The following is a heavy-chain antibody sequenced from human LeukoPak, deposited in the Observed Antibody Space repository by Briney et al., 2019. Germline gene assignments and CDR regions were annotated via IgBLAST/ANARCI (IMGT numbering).Heavy chain of an antibody. J-gene: IGHJ4*02. CDR1: GYTFTSYG. D-gene: IGHD6-19*01. CDR3: ARAPGYSSGWPGSYYFDY. V-gene: IGHV1-18*04. CDR2: ISAYNGNT. Sequence: ASVKVSCKASGYTFTSYGVSWVRQAPGQGLEWMGWISAYNGNTNYAQKLQGRVTMTTDTSTSTAYMELRSPRSDDTAVYYCARAPGYSSGWPGSYYFDYWGQGTLVTVSS.